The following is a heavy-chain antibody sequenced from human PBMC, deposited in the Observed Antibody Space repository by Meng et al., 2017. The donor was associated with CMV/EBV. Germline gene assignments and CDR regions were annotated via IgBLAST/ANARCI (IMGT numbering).Heavy chain of an antibody. V-gene: IGHV1-69*12. J-gene: IGHJ4*02. D-gene: IGHD4-23*01. CDR1: GGTFSSYA. CDR2: IIPIFGTA. Sequence: VHRELSGAVVDEPGCSVQVYYKASGGTFSSYAIRWVRQAPGQGLEWMGGIIPIFGTANYAQKFQGRVTITADESTSTAYMELSSLRSEDTAVYYCARAGDYGGRGYFDYWGQGTLVTVSS. CDR3: ARAGDYGGRGYFDY.